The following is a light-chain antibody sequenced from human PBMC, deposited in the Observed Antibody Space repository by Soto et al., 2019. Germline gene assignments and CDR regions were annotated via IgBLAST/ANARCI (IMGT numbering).Light chain of an antibody. Sequence: QSVLTQPPSASVTPGQRVTISCSGSSSNIGSNTVNWYQQLPGTAPKLLIYINNQRPAGVPDRFSGSKSGTSASLAISGLQSEDEADYYCAAWDDSLNGSVFGTGTKLPVL. V-gene: IGLV1-44*01. CDR3: AAWDDSLNGSV. CDR2: INN. CDR1: SSNIGSNT. J-gene: IGLJ1*01.